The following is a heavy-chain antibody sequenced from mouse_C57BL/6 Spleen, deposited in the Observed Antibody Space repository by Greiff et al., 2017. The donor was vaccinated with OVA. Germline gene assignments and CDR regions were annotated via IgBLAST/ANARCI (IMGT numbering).Heavy chain of an antibody. V-gene: IGHV5-4*03. CDR2: ISDGGSYT. CDR3: ARPDYDYDGVAFDY. D-gene: IGHD2-4*01. Sequence: EVKLQESGGGLVKPGGSLKLSCAASGFTFSSYAMSWVRQTPEKRLEWVATISDGGSYTYYPDNVKGRFTISRDNAKNNLYLQMSPQKAEDTAMYYCARPDYDYDGVAFDYWGQGTTLTVSS. J-gene: IGHJ2*01. CDR1: GFTFSSYA.